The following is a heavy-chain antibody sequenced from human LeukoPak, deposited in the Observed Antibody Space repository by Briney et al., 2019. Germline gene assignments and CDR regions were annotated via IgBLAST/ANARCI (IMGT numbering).Heavy chain of an antibody. J-gene: IGHJ5*02. CDR3: ATDFYDYT. CDR1: GFSFSNAW. V-gene: IGHV3-15*07. CDR2: IRSNSDGGTI. D-gene: IGHD4-11*01. Sequence: GGSLRLSCETSGFSFSNAWMNWVRQAPGKGLEWVGRIRSNSDGGTIDYAASVKDRFTLSRDDSKNTLYLQLNSLQTADTAVYYCATDFYDYTWGQGTLVTVSS.